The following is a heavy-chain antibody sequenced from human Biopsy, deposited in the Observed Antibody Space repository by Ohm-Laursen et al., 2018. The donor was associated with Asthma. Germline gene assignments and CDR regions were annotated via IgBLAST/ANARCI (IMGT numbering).Heavy chain of an antibody. V-gene: IGHV4-34*01. CDR1: GGSFSNFN. CDR2: INHSGCT. D-gene: IGHD3-10*01. Sequence: TLSLTCAGYGGSFSNFNWIWIRPPPGKGLVWVGEINHSGCTNYNPSLKIRVTLSVDTSKNQFPVKLRSAAAADTAVYYCARSPYYYGLLGPTRGFGVYAVWGHGTLVTVSS. CDR3: ARSPYYYGLLGPTRGFGVYAV. J-gene: IGHJ3*01.